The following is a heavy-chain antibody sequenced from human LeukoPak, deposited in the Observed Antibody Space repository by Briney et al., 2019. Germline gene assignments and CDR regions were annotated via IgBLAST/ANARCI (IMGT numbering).Heavy chain of an antibody. CDR1: GYTFTSYG. CDR3: ARQDAAYDSSGYSNDY. V-gene: IGHV1-18*01. D-gene: IGHD3-22*01. J-gene: IGHJ4*02. Sequence: ASVKVSCKASGYTFTSYGISWVRQAPGQGLEWMGWISAYNGNTNYAQKLQGRVTMTTDTSTSTAYTELRRLRSDDTAVYYCARQDAAYDSSGYSNDYWGQGTLVTVSS. CDR2: ISAYNGNT.